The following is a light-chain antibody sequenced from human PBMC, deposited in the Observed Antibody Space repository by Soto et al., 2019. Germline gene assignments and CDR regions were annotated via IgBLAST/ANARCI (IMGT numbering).Light chain of an antibody. CDR1: QSIITL. CDR2: GAS. Sequence: EVVMTQSPGTLSVPPGERATLSCRASQSIITLLAWYQQKPGQAPRLLISGASTRATGIPARFSGSGSGTEFTLTISSLQSEDFAVYYCQQYNNWPQTFGQGTKVDIK. J-gene: IGKJ1*01. V-gene: IGKV3-15*01. CDR3: QQYNNWPQT.